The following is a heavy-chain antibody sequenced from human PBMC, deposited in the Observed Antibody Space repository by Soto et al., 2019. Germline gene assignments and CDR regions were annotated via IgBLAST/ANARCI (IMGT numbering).Heavy chain of an antibody. J-gene: IGHJ5*02. Sequence: GGSLRLSCAASGFTFSSYSMNWVRQAPGKGLEWVSSISSSSSYIYYADSVKGRFTISRDNAKNSLYLQMNSLRAEDTAVYYCAREEDYYDSSGYYPSGFDPWGQGTLVTVSS. CDR3: AREEDYYDSSGYYPSGFDP. CDR1: GFTFSSYS. V-gene: IGHV3-21*01. CDR2: ISSSSSYI. D-gene: IGHD3-22*01.